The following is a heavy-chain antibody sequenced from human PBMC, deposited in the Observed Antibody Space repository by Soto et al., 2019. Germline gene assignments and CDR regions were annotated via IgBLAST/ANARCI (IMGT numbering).Heavy chain of an antibody. CDR3: ARDLTVNGYYDSSGYPDPFDY. Sequence: KQSQTLSLTCAISGDSVSSNSAAWNWIRQSPSRGLEWLGRTYYRSKWYNDYAVSVKSRITINPDTSKNQFSLQLNSVTPEDTAVYYCARDLTVNGYYDSSGYPDPFDYWGQGTLVTVSS. D-gene: IGHD3-22*01. V-gene: IGHV6-1*01. CDR1: GDSVSSNSAA. CDR2: TYYRSKWYN. J-gene: IGHJ4*02.